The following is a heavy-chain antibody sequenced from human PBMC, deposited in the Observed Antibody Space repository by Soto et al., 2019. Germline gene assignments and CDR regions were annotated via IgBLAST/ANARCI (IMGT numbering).Heavy chain of an antibody. J-gene: IGHJ3*02. CDR2: IYYSGST. CDR3: ARVMYYDFWSGLNYAFDI. Sequence: SETLSLTCTVSGGSISSGGYYWSWIRQHPGKGLEWIGYIYYSGSTYYNPSLKSRVTISVDTSKNQFSLKPSSVTAADTAVYYCARVMYYDFWSGLNYAFDIWGQGTMVTVSS. D-gene: IGHD3-3*01. CDR1: GGSISSGGYY. V-gene: IGHV4-31*03.